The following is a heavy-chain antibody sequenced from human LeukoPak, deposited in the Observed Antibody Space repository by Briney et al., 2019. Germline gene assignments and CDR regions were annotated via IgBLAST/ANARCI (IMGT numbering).Heavy chain of an antibody. J-gene: IGHJ3*02. CDR3: AREGNEAMAGHEAFDI. D-gene: IGHD6-19*01. Sequence: SETLSLTCTISGGSLSPYYWNWIRQPAGKGLEWIGRIYSSGTTNYNPSLRSRVSMSVDTSKNQFSLKLSSVTAADTAVYYCAREGNEAMAGHEAFDIWGQGTMVTVSS. CDR1: GGSLSPYY. V-gene: IGHV4-4*07. CDR2: IYSSGTT.